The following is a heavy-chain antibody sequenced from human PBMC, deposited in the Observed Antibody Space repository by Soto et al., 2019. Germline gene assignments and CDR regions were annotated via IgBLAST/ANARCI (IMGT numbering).Heavy chain of an antibody. CDR2: ISSSSSYI. V-gene: IGHV3-21*01. J-gene: IGHJ6*03. Sequence: GGSLRLSCAASGFTFSSYSMNWVRQAPGKGLEWVSSISSSSSYIYYANSVKGRFTISRENAKNSLYLQMNSLRAGDTAVYYCARDEERSIAAAGPLSYYYYMDVWGKGTTVTVSS. D-gene: IGHD6-13*01. CDR3: ARDEERSIAAAGPLSYYYYMDV. CDR1: GFTFSSYS.